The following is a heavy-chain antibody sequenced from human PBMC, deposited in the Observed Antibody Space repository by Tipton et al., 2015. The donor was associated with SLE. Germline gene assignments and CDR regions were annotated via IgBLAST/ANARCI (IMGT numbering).Heavy chain of an antibody. D-gene: IGHD2-2*01. V-gene: IGHV4-34*01. Sequence: TLSLTCAVYGGSFSGYYWSWIRQPPGKGLEWIGSIYYSGSTYHNPSLKSRVTPSADTSKNQVSLKLSSLTAADTAVYYCARVPAVYYYYMDVWGKGTTVTVSS. CDR2: IYYSGST. CDR3: ARVPAVYYYYMDV. CDR1: GGSFSGYY. J-gene: IGHJ6*03.